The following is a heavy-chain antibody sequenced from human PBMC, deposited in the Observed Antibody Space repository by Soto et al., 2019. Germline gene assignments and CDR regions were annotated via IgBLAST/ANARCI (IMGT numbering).Heavy chain of an antibody. CDR2: ISAYNGNT. CDR3: ARDLERQLVLGWFDP. CDR1: VYTFTSYG. J-gene: IGHJ5*02. Sequence: GASVKVSCKASVYTFTSYGISWVRQAPGQGLEWMGWISAYNGNTNYAQKLQGRVTMTTDTSTSTAYMELRSLRSDDTAVYYCARDLERQLVLGWFDPWGQGTLVTVSS. V-gene: IGHV1-18*01. D-gene: IGHD6-13*01.